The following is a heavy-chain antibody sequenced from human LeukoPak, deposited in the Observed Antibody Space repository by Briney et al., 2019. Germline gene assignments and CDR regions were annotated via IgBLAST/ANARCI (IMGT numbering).Heavy chain of an antibody. V-gene: IGHV3-66*02. D-gene: IGHD2-2*01. Sequence: PGGSLRLSCAASGFTFSSYAMSWVRQAPGKGLEWVSVIYSGGSTYYADSVKGRFTISGDNSKNTLYLQMNSLRPEDTAVYYCARAQLDFDYWGQGTLVTVSS. CDR2: IYSGGST. CDR1: GFTFSSYA. J-gene: IGHJ4*02. CDR3: ARAQLDFDY.